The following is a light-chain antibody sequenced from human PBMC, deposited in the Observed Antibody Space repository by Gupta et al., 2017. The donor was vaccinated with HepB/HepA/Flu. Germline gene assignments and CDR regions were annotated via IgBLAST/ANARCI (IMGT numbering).Light chain of an antibody. CDR3: CSYADSYTYV. V-gene: IGLV2-14*03. CDR2: DVS. Sequence: QSALTQPASGSGSPGQSITISCTGTSSDVGSHNSVSWYQQHPGKAPKFLIYDVSNRPSGVSYRFSGSKSGNTASLTVSGLQADDEAYYYCCSYADSYTYVFGTGTKVTVL. J-gene: IGLJ1*01. CDR1: SSDVGSHNS.